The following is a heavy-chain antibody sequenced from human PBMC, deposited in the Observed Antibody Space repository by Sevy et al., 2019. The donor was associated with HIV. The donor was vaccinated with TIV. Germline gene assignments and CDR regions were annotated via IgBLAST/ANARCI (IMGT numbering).Heavy chain of an antibody. V-gene: IGHV3-53*01. CDR2: IYNGGDT. Sequence: GGSLRLSCAASGITASSNYMTWVRQAPGKGLEWVSIIYNGGDTYYADFVKGRFTISRDNSKNTLYLQMNSLRPEDTAVYYCATWLRVDPDAFDIWGQGTMVTVSS. CDR1: GITASSNY. J-gene: IGHJ3*02. CDR3: ATWLRVDPDAFDI. D-gene: IGHD3-10*01.